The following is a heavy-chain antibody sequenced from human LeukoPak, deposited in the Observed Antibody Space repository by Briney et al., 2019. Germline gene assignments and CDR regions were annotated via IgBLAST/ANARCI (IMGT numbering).Heavy chain of an antibody. CDR2: ISASGGST. CDR1: GFTFSDFA. Sequence: GGSLRLSCAASGFTFSDFAMSWVRQAPGKGLECVSVISASGGSTYSADSVKARFTIARDNSRATVYLQMDSLRADDAAVYYCAKGHSDYGTGFDLWGQGTLVTVSS. D-gene: IGHD4-17*01. J-gene: IGHJ4*02. CDR3: AKGHSDYGTGFDL. V-gene: IGHV3-23*01.